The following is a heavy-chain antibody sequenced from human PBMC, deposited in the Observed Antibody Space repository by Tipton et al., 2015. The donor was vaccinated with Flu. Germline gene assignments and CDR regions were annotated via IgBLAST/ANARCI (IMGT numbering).Heavy chain of an antibody. V-gene: IGHV4-59*12. CDR2: IYYSGSS. D-gene: IGHD3/OR15-3a*01. J-gene: IGHJ6*02. CDR3: ARDRKVNGFWTGYERYGMDV. CDR1: GDSINSYY. Sequence: LRLSCTVSGDSINSYYWSWIRQPPGRGLEWIGYIYYSGSSTYNPSLKSRVTISVDTSNNQFSLKLTSVTAADTGLYYCARDRKVNGFWTGYERYGMDVWGQGTTVTVSS.